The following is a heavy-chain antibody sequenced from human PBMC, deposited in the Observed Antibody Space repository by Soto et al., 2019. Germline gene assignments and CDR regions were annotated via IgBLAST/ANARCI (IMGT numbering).Heavy chain of an antibody. CDR1: GYTFTSYD. CDR2: INPNTGYT. J-gene: IGHJ4*02. V-gene: IGHV1-8*01. D-gene: IGHD3-16*02. Sequence: ASVKVSXKASGYTFTSYDINWVRQATGQGLEWMGWINPNTGYTDYAQKFQGRVTLTGNTSITTAYMELSSLRSEDTAVYYCVRGRVMITFGVVIVIDYWGQGSPVPVSS. CDR3: VRGRVMITFGVVIVIDY.